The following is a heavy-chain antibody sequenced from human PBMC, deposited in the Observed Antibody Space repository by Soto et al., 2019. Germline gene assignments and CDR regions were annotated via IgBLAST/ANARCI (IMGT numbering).Heavy chain of an antibody. CDR2: IYYSGST. Sequence: PSETLSLTCTVSGGSISSSSYYWGWIRQPPGKGLEWIGSIYYSGSTYYNPSLKSRVTISVDTSKNQFSLKLSSVTAADTAVYYCARRYYDILTGDMDVWGKGTTVPAP. V-gene: IGHV4-39*01. CDR1: GGSISSSSYY. J-gene: IGHJ6*03. D-gene: IGHD3-9*01. CDR3: ARRYYDILTGDMDV.